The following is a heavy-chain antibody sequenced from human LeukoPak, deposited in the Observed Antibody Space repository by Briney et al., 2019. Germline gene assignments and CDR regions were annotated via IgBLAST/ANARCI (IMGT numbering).Heavy chain of an antibody. CDR2: ISSSSSSI. Sequence: GGSLRLSCAASGFTFSGYSMNWVRQAPGKGLEWVSFISSSSSSIYYADSVKGRFTISRDNAKNSLYLQVNSLRAEDTAVYYCARDEVTCSSTNCYFVYWGQGTLVTVSS. J-gene: IGHJ4*02. CDR1: GFTFSGYS. CDR3: ARDEVTCSSTNCYFVY. D-gene: IGHD2-2*01. V-gene: IGHV3-21*01.